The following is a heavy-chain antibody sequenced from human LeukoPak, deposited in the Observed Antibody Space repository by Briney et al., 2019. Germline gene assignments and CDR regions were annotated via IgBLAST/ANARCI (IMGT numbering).Heavy chain of an antibody. V-gene: IGHV1-18*01. CDR1: GYTFTSYG. D-gene: IGHD1-26*01. J-gene: IGHJ4*02. Sequence: GASVKVSCKASGYTFTSYGISWVRQAPGQGLEWMGWISAYNGNTNYAQKLQGRVTMTTDTSTSTAYMELRSLRSDDTAVYYCATDLIVGATDILSQEYWGQGTLVTVSS. CDR2: ISAYNGNT. CDR3: ATDLIVGATDILSQEY.